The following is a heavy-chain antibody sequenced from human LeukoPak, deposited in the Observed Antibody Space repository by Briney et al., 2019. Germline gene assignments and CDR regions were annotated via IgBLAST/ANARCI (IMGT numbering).Heavy chain of an antibody. CDR3: AKGGLSIMGY. J-gene: IGHJ4*02. CDR2: ITNSAASS. CDR1: GFTFSTYG. Sequence: PGGSLRLSCAASGFTFSTYGMTWVRQAPGKGLEWVSTITNSAASSYFADSPKGRFTISRDNSKNTLYLQMNSLRAEDTAVYFCAKGGLSIMGYWGQGTLVTVSS. D-gene: IGHD2/OR15-2a*01. V-gene: IGHV3-23*01.